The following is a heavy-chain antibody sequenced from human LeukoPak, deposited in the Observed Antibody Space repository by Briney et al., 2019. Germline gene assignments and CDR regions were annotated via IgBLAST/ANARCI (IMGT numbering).Heavy chain of an antibody. CDR1: GVTVDNNY. Sequence: GGSLRLSCAVSGVTVDNNYMNWVRQAPGKGLEWVSLIYSGGGTHYADSVKGRFTISRDSSKNTLYLQMNSLRVDDTAVYYCARDPPAVAANTYGWGQGTLVTVSS. V-gene: IGHV3-66*01. CDR3: ARDPPAVAANTYG. J-gene: IGHJ4*02. D-gene: IGHD6-6*01. CDR2: IYSGGGT.